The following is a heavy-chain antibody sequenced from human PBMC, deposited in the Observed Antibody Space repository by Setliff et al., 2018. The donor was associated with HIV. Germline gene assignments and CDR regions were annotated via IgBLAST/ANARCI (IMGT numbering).Heavy chain of an antibody. V-gene: IGHV4-38-2*01. D-gene: IGHD3-10*01. CDR3: ARVLSVTMIRGAHGY. CDR1: GYSISSGYY. CDR2: ISHNGIT. Sequence: PSETLSLTCGVSGYSISSGYYWGWIRQPPGKGLGGIGSISHNGITYYNPSLKSRVTMTSDTSTRTVYMELSSLTSDDTAVYFCARVLSVTMIRGAHGYWGQGTLVTVSS. J-gene: IGHJ4*02.